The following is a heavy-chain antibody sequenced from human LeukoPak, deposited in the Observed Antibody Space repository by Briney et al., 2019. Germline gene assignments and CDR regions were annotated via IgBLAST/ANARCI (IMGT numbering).Heavy chain of an antibody. Sequence: GGSLRLSCAASGFTFSSYSMNWVRQAPGKGLEWVSSISSSSSYIYYADSVKGRFTISRDNAKNSLYLQMNSLRAEDTAVYYCARDLSESNYYMDVWGKGTTVTVSS. CDR3: ARDLSESNYYMDV. CDR2: ISSSSSYI. V-gene: IGHV3-21*01. J-gene: IGHJ6*03. CDR1: GFTFSSYS.